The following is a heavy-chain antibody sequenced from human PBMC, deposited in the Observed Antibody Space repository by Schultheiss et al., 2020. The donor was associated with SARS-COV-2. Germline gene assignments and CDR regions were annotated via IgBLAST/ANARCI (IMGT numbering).Heavy chain of an antibody. CDR1: GFTFTSSA. V-gene: IGHV1-58*01. J-gene: IGHJ4*02. CDR2: IVVGSGNT. D-gene: IGHD6-6*01. CDR3: ARGGAAPRPFAY. Sequence: SVKVSCKASGFTFTSSAVQWVRQARGQRLEWIGWIVVGSGNTNYAQKFQERVTITRDMSTSTAYMELSSLRSEDTAVYYCARGGAAPRPFAYWGQGTLVTVSS.